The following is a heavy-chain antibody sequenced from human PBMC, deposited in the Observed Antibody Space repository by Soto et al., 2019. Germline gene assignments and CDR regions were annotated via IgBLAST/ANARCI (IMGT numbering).Heavy chain of an antibody. CDR3: TSSALIDYYYYYGMDV. Sequence: EVQLVESGGGLVQPGGSLKLSGAASGSTFSGSAMHWVRRASGKGLEWVGRIRSKANSYATAYAASVKGRFTISRDDSKNTAYLQMNSLKTEDTAVYYCTSSALIDYYYYYGMDVWGQGTTVTVSS. D-gene: IGHD3-22*01. J-gene: IGHJ6*02. V-gene: IGHV3-73*02. CDR2: IRSKANSYAT. CDR1: GSTFSGSA.